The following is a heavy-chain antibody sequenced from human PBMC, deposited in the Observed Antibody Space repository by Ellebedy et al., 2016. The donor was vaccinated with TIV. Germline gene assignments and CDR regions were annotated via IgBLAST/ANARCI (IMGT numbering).Heavy chain of an antibody. D-gene: IGHD3-10*01. CDR3: ASTVWGVTDNYYGMDV. CDR2: FDPEDGET. V-gene: IGHV1-24*01. Sequence: ASVKVSCXASGGTFSSYAISWVRQAPGKGLEWMGGFDPEDGETIYAQKFQGRVTMTEDTSTDTAYMELSSLRSEDTAVYYCASTVWGVTDNYYGMDVWGQGTTVTVSS. CDR1: GGTFSSYA. J-gene: IGHJ6*02.